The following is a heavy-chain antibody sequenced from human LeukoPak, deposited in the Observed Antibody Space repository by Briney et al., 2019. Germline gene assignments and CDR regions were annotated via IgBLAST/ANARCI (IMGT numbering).Heavy chain of an antibody. Sequence: ASVKVSCKASGGTFSSYAISWVRQAPGQGLEWMGGVDPEDDKNIYAQKFQGRVTMTEDTSTDTAYMELSNLRSEDTAVYYCATDHQWQLLGYWGQGTLVTVSS. CDR2: VDPEDDKN. V-gene: IGHV1-24*01. CDR3: ATDHQWQLLGY. J-gene: IGHJ4*02. D-gene: IGHD1-26*01. CDR1: GGTFSSYA.